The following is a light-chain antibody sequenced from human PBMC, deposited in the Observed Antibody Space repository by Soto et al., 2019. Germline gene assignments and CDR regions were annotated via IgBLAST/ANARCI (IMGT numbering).Light chain of an antibody. CDR1: QSIXXX. CDR3: QQYNSYLYT. CDR2: DAS. Sequence: DIQMTQSPSTLSASVGDRVTITCRASQSIXXXLAWYQQKPGKAPKLLIYDASSLESGVPSRFSGSGSGTEFTLTISSLQPDDFATYYCQQYNSYLYTFGQGTKLEIK. V-gene: IGKV1-5*01. J-gene: IGKJ2*01.